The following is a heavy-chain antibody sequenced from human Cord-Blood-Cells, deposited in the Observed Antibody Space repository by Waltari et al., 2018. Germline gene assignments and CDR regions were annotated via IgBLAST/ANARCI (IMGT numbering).Heavy chain of an antibody. CDR1: GFTFSSYS. V-gene: IGHV3-21*01. CDR2: ISSSISYI. J-gene: IGHJ4*02. Sequence: EVQLVESGGGLVKPGGSLRLSCAASGFTFSSYSTTWVRQAPGKGLEWVSSISSSISYISYADSVKGRFTISRDNAKNSLYLQMNSLRAEDTAVYYCARGWEQQSSWGQGTLVTVSS. CDR3: ARGWEQQSS. D-gene: IGHD6-13*01.